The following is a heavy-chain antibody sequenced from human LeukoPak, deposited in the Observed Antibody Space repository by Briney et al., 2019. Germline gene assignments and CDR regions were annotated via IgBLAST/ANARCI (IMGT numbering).Heavy chain of an antibody. V-gene: IGHV1-3*01. CDR3: ARDRWWEPTDFSFDY. D-gene: IGHD1-26*01. CDR1: GYTFTSYA. J-gene: IGHJ4*02. Sequence: ASVKVSCKASGYTFTSYAMHWVRQAPGQRLEWMGWINAGNGNTKYSQKFQDRVTITRDTSASTAYMELSSLRSEDTAVYYCARDRWWEPTDFSFDYWGQGTLVTVSS. CDR2: INAGNGNT.